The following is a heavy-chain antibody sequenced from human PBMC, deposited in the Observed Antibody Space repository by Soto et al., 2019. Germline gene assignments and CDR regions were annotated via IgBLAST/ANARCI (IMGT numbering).Heavy chain of an antibody. V-gene: IGHV4-59*01. Sequence: PSETLSLTCTVSCGSISSYYWSWIRQPPGKGLEWIGYIYYSGSTNYNPSLKSRVTISVDTSKNQFSLKLSSVTAADTAVYYCAREVRLVSGHYSGDWFDPWGQGTLVNVSS. CDR3: AREVRLVSGHYSGDWFDP. CDR1: CGSISSYY. D-gene: IGHD4-4*01. CDR2: IYYSGST. J-gene: IGHJ5*02.